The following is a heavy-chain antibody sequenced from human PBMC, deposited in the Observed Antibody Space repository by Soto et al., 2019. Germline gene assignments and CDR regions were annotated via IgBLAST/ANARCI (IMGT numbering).Heavy chain of an antibody. CDR3: VRHATDRHGNAEDWYFDL. D-gene: IGHD2-15*01. CDR2: MYNSEDT. V-gene: IGHV4-59*08. CDR1: AASISSYY. Sequence: QVQLQESGPGLVRPSETLSLTCTVSAASISSYYWTWIRQSPGKGLEWIGHMYNSEDTKYNPSLKSRVTTSVDTSKNQFSLKLRSVTAADTAIYYCVRHATDRHGNAEDWYFDLWGRGTLVTVSS. J-gene: IGHJ2*01.